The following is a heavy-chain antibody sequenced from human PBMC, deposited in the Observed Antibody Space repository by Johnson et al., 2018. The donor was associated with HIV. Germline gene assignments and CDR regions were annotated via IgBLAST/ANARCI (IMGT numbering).Heavy chain of an antibody. J-gene: IGHJ3*02. CDR2: IKQDASEK. D-gene: IGHD1-26*01. V-gene: IGHV3-7*01. CDR1: GFTFTNHY. CDR3: AKDSPGWLVGAIGEDAFDI. Sequence: VQLVESGGGLVQPGGSLRLSCAASGFTFTNHYMTWVRQAPGKGLEWVANIKQDASEKYSVDSVKGRFTISRDNSKNTLYLQMNSLRAEDTAVYYCAKDSPGWLVGAIGEDAFDIWGQGTMVTVSS.